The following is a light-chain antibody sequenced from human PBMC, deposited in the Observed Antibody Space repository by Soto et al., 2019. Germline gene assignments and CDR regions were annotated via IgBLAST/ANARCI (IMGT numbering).Light chain of an antibody. Sequence: QAVVTQPPSVSGAPGQRVTISCTGSSSNIGTSYDVYWYQQVPGTAPKVLIYGNNNRPSGVPDRFSGSKSGTSASLAITGLQADDEADYYRQSYDTSLSGYVFGTGTKVTVL. CDR2: GNN. V-gene: IGLV1-40*01. CDR1: SSNIGTSYD. J-gene: IGLJ1*01. CDR3: QSYDTSLSGYV.